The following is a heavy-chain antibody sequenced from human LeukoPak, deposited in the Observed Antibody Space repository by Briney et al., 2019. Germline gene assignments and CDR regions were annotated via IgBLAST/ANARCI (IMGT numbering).Heavy chain of an antibody. V-gene: IGHV4-39*01. J-gene: IGHJ4*02. CDR3: AIASSGYYWDFDY. D-gene: IGHD3-22*01. CDR2: IYYRGNT. Sequence: PSETLSLICTVSGDSISSYNYFWGWIRQPPGKGLEWVGSIYYRGNTYYNPSLKSRVTLSADTSKNQFPLKVTSVTAADTAVYYCAIASSGYYWDFDYWGQGALVTVSS. CDR1: GDSISSYNYF.